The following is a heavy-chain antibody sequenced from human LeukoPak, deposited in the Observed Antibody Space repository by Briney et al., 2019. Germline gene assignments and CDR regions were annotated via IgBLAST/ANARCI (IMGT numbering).Heavy chain of an antibody. J-gene: IGHJ4*02. V-gene: IGHV3-7*01. CDR2: IKQDGSEG. D-gene: IGHD3-10*01. CDR1: GFTFSGFS. Sequence: GGSLRLFCAASGFTFSGFSMSWVRQSPTKGLEWVANIKQDGSEGYYVDSVKGRFTISRDNAKNSLSLQMNNLRVEDTAVYYCARAGSHWHYVYWGQGTVVTVSS. CDR3: ARAGSHWHYVY.